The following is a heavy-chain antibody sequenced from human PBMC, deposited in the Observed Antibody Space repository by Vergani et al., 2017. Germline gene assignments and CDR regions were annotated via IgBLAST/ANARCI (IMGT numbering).Heavy chain of an antibody. CDR3: ARDRDLYXRSTTSGHNWFDP. CDR1: GAAIKDFY. D-gene: IGHD1-1*01. Sequence: QVQLQESGPGLVKPSETLSLTCTVSGAAIKDFYWSWFRQPPGKGLEWIGYVYYTGSTTYNPSLKSRVTISVDTSNNQFSLRMTSLTAADTAIYYCARDRDLYXRSTTSGHNWFDPWGQGSLVTVSS. CDR2: VYYTGST. J-gene: IGHJ5*02. V-gene: IGHV4-59*01.